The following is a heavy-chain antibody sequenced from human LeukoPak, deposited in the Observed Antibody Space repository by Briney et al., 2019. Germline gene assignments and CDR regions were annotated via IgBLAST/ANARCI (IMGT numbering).Heavy chain of an antibody. Sequence: GSLRLSCAASRFTLSTYWMSWVRQAPGKGLEWVAYIKQDGSQEYYVDSVKGRFTISRDSAKNSLYLQMNSLRAEDTAVYYCARGVPYDSWSGPHYSDYWGQGTLVTVSS. D-gene: IGHD3-3*01. CDR2: IKQDGSQE. CDR3: ARGVPYDSWSGPHYSDY. V-gene: IGHV3-7*01. CDR1: RFTLSTYW. J-gene: IGHJ4*02.